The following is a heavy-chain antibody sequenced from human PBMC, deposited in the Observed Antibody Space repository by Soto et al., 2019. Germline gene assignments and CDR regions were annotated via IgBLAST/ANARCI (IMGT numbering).Heavy chain of an antibody. Sequence: ASVKVSCKASGGTFSSYAISWVRQAPGQGLEWMGGIIPIFGTANYAQKFQGRVTITADESTSTAYMELSSLRSEDTAVYYCATKDRGVTAHNWFDPWGQGTLVTVS. J-gene: IGHJ5*02. CDR2: IIPIFGTA. D-gene: IGHD2-21*02. V-gene: IGHV1-69*13. CDR1: GGTFSSYA. CDR3: ATKDRGVTAHNWFDP.